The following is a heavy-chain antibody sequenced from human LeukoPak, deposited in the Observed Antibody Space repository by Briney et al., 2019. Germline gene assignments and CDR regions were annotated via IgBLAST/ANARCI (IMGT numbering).Heavy chain of an antibody. CDR3: AALYYYDSSGYLLDY. J-gene: IGHJ4*02. CDR2: IYTSRST. D-gene: IGHD3-22*01. V-gene: IGHV4-4*07. Sequence: PSETLSLTCTVSGGSISSYYWSWIRQPAGKGLEWIGRIYTSRSTNYNPSLKSRVTMSVDTSKNQFSLKLSSVTAADTAVYYCAALYYYDSSGYLLDYWGQGTLVTVSS. CDR1: GGSISSYY.